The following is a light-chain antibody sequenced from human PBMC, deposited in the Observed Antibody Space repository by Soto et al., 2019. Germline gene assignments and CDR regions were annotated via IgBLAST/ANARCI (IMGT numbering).Light chain of an antibody. CDR2: DAS. V-gene: IGKV1-5*01. J-gene: IGKJ2*01. CDR3: QQDNSYSLT. Sequence: DIQMTQSPSTLSASVGDRVTITCRASQSISSWLAWYQQKPGKAPKLLIYDASSLESGVPSRFSGSGSGTEFTLTISSLQPDDFATYSGQQDNSYSLTFGQGTKLEIK. CDR1: QSISSW.